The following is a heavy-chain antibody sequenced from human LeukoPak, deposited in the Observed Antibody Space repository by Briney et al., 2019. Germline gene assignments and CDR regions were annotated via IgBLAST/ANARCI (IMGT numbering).Heavy chain of an antibody. D-gene: IGHD1-14*01. Sequence: PGGSLRLSCAASGFTVITNDMTWVRQAPGKGLEWVSVLYSDGTTKYADSVQGPFTISRDNSKNTLYLEMNSLSPDDTAVYYCARGVEPLAANTLAYWGQGTLVTVSS. CDR2: LYSDGTT. CDR3: ARGVEPLAANTLAY. CDR1: GFTVITND. V-gene: IGHV3-53*01. J-gene: IGHJ4*02.